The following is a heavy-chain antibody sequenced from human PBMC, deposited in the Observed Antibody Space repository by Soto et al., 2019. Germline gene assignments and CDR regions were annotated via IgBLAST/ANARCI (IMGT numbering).Heavy chain of an antibody. CDR2: IIPISGTA. Sequence: QVQLVQSGAEVKKPGSSVKVSCKASGGTFSSYAISWVRQAPGQGLEWMGGIIPISGTANYAQKFQGRVTMTADESTSTADMEQSSLRSEDTAVYYCARSQGSSTSLEIYYYYYYGMDVWGQGTTVTVSS. CDR1: GGTFSSYA. CDR3: ARSQGSSTSLEIYYYYYYGMDV. J-gene: IGHJ6*02. V-gene: IGHV1-69*01. D-gene: IGHD2-2*01.